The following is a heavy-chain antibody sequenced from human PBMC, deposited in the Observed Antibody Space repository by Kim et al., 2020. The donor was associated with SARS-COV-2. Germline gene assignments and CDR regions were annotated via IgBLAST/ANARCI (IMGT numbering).Heavy chain of an antibody. Sequence: SETLSLTCTVSGGSISSGGYYWSWIRQHPGKGLEWIGYIYYSGSTYYNPSLKSRVTISVDTSKNQFSLKLSSVTAADTAVYYCARARVSAMIVVRSFDYWGQGTLVTVSS. CDR1: GGSISSGGYY. J-gene: IGHJ4*02. CDR3: ARARVSAMIVVRSFDY. D-gene: IGHD3-22*01. CDR2: IYYSGST. V-gene: IGHV4-31*03.